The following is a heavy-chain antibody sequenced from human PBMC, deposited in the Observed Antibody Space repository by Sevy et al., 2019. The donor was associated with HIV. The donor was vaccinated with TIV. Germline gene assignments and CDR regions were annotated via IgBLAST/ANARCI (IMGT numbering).Heavy chain of an antibody. CDR2: ISGSTTNT. CDR1: GFTFRTYA. J-gene: IGHJ4*02. V-gene: IGHV3-23*01. D-gene: IGHD6-19*01. CDR3: AKPPIGWTREGFDQ. Sequence: GGSLRLSCAASGFTFRTYAMSWVRQAPGMGLERVSSISGSTTNTNYADSVKGRFTISRDNSKNTLYLKMNSLKADDTAIYYCAKPPIGWTREGFDQWGQGTLVTVSS.